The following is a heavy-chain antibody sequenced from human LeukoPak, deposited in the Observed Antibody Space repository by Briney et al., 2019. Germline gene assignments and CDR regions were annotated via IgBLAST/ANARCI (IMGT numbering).Heavy chain of an antibody. D-gene: IGHD4-23*01. Sequence: ASVKVSCKASGYTFTTYDINWVRQATGQGLEWTGWMNPNSGNTGYAQKFQGRVTMTRNTSISTAYMELSSLRSEDTAVYYCARGPNKSDGGNSGSAWFDPWGQGTLATVSS. CDR2: MNPNSGNT. J-gene: IGHJ5*02. V-gene: IGHV1-8*01. CDR1: GYTFTTYD. CDR3: ARGPNKSDGGNSGSAWFDP.